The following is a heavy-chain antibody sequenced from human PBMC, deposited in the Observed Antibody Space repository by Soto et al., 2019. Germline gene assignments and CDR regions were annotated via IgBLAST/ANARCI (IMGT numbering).Heavy chain of an antibody. Sequence: ASVKVSCKASGYTFTSYAMHWVRQAPGQRLEWMGWINAGNGNTKYSQKFQGRVTITRDTSASTAYMELSSLRSEDTAVYYCATGSSYCSSTSCSNWFDPWGQGTLVTVSS. D-gene: IGHD2-2*01. J-gene: IGHJ5*02. CDR2: INAGNGNT. V-gene: IGHV1-3*01. CDR1: GYTFTSYA. CDR3: ATGSSYCSSTSCSNWFDP.